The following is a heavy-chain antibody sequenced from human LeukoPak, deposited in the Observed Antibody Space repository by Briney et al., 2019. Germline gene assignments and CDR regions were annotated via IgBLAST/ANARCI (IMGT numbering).Heavy chain of an antibody. V-gene: IGHV1-2*02. CDR2: INPTSGGT. CDR3: ARDFNWFDP. CDR1: GYTFTGYY. J-gene: IGHJ5*02. Sequence: ASVKVSFKASGYTFTGYYIHWVRQAPGQGLEWMGWINPTSGGTNYAQNFQGRVTMTRDTSISTAYMEVTGLRSDDTAVYYCARDFNWFDPWGQGTLVTVSS.